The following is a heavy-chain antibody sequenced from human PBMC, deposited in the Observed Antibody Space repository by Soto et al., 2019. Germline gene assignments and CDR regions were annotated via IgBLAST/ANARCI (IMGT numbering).Heavy chain of an antibody. Sequence: PSETLSLTCSVYGGSLTNYFWTWIRQPPGKGLEWIGDVHSSGSLDYNPSLRSRVAISIDRSKNQFSLEMESVTAADTATYYCTRGFSGAPSDYWGQGALVTVSS. J-gene: IGHJ4*02. V-gene: IGHV4-34*01. CDR1: GGSLTNYF. CDR2: VHSSGSL. CDR3: TRGFSGAPSDY. D-gene: IGHD3-3*01.